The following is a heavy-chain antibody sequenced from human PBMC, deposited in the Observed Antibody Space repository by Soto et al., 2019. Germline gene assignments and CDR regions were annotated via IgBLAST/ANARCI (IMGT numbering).Heavy chain of an antibody. CDR2: INPSGGST. D-gene: IGHD5-18*01. CDR3: PRGRGYSYGMNYFDY. V-gene: IGHV1-46*01. Sequence: ASVKVSCKASGYSFTSYYMHWVRQAPGQGLEWMGIINPSGGSTSYAQKFQGRVTMTRDTSTSTVYMELSSLRSEDTAVYYCPRGRGYSYGMNYFDYWGQGNLVPVSS. J-gene: IGHJ4*02. CDR1: GYSFTSYY.